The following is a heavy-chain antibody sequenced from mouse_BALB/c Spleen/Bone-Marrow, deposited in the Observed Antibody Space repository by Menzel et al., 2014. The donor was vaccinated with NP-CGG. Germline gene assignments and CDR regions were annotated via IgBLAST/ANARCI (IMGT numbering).Heavy chain of an antibody. Sequence: EVQVVESGGDLVKPGGSLKLSCAASGFTFSSYGMSWVRQTPDKRLEWVATISTGGSQTYYTDSVKGRFTISRDNAKNTLYLQMSSLKSDDSAIYYCARRGYDNSYWYFGVGGAGTTVTVSS. CDR1: GFTFSSYG. D-gene: IGHD2-3*01. CDR3: ARRGYDNSYWYFGV. CDR2: ISTGGSQT. V-gene: IGHV5-6*01. J-gene: IGHJ1*01.